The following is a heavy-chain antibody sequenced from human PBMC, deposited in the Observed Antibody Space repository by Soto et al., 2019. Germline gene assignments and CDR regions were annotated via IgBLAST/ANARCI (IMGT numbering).Heavy chain of an antibody. V-gene: IGHV3-23*01. J-gene: IGHJ6*02. D-gene: IGHD6-19*01. CDR2: ISGSGGST. CDR1: GFTFSSYA. Sequence: GGSLRLSCAASGFTFSSYARSWVRQTPGKGLEWVSAISGSGGSTYYADSVKGRFTISRDNSKNTLYLQMNSLRAEDTAVYYCAKGLIAVAGTNYYYGMDVWGQGTTVTVSS. CDR3: AKGLIAVAGTNYYYGMDV.